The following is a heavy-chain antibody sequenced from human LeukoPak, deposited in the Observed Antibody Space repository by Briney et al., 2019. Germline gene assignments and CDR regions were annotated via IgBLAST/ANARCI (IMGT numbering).Heavy chain of an antibody. D-gene: IGHD3-3*01. Sequence: SETLSLTCTVSGYSISSNYYWSWIRQPPGKGLEWIGSIYHSGNTYYNPSLKSRLTISVDTSKNQFSLKLSSVTAADTAVYYCARYRVDYDFWSGYYNNWFDPWGQGTLVTVSS. CDR1: GYSISSNYY. CDR2: IYHSGNT. CDR3: ARYRVDYDFWSGYYNNWFDP. J-gene: IGHJ5*02. V-gene: IGHV4-38-2*02.